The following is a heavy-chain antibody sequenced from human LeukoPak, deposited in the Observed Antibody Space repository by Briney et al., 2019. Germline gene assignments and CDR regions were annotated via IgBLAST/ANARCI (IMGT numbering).Heavy chain of an antibody. V-gene: IGHV3-49*04. D-gene: IGHD4-17*01. CDR1: GFTFSSYA. Sequence: PGGSLRLSCAASGFTFSSYAMSWVRQAPGKGLEWVGFIRSKAYGGTTEYAASVKGRFTISRDDSKSIAYLQMNSLKTEDTAVYYCARLDYGDYWFDPWGQGTLVTVSS. CDR2: IRSKAYGGTT. J-gene: IGHJ5*02. CDR3: ARLDYGDYWFDP.